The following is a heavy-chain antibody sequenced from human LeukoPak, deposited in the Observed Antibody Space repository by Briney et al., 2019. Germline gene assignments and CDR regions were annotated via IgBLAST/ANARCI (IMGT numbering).Heavy chain of an antibody. CDR2: ISGSGGST. CDR1: GFTFSNYA. CDR3: AGVLSDYYGSGSWFDP. V-gene: IGHV3-23*01. J-gene: IGHJ5*02. Sequence: QPGGSLRLSCAASGFTFSNYAMSWVRQAPGKGLEWVSAISGSGGSTYYADSVKGRFTISRDNSKNTLYLQMKSLRAEDTALYYCAGVLSDYYGSGSWFDPWGQGTLVTVSS. D-gene: IGHD3-10*01.